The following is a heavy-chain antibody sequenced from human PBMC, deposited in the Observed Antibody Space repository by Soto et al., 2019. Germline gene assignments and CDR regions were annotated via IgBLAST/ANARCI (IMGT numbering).Heavy chain of an antibody. CDR1: GFTFSSYS. D-gene: IGHD2-21*01. Sequence: EVQLVESGGGLVKPGGSLRLSCAASGFTFSSYSMNWVRQAPGKGPEWVSSISVSSTFNYYADSVKGRFTVSRDNAKNSLYLQMSSLRAEDTAVDYCVRFDVVVGYWFDPWGQGTLVTVSS. CDR2: ISVSSTFN. J-gene: IGHJ5*02. CDR3: VRFDVVVGYWFDP. V-gene: IGHV3-21*01.